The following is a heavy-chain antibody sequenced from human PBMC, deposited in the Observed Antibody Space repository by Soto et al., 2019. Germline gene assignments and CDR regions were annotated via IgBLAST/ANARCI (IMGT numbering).Heavy chain of an antibody. Sequence: GASVKVSCKASGYTFTSYDINWVRQATGQGLEWMGWMNPNSGNTGYAQKFQGRVTMTRNTSISTAYMELSSLRSEDTAVYYCATRLRAWYAFDIWGQGTMVTVSS. D-gene: IGHD4-17*01. J-gene: IGHJ3*02. V-gene: IGHV1-8*01. CDR3: ATRLRAWYAFDI. CDR1: GYTFTSYD. CDR2: MNPNSGNT.